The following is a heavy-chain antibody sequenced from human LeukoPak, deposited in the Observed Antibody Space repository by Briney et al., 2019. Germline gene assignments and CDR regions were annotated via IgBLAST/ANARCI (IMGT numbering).Heavy chain of an antibody. J-gene: IGHJ4*02. D-gene: IGHD3-22*01. CDR1: GGTFSSYA. Sequence: SVKVSCKASGGTFSSYAISWVRQAPGQGLEWMGGIIPIFGTANYAQKFQGRVTITADESTSTAYMELSSLRSEDTAVYYCARDGHSTYYYDSSGYYSFDYWGQGTLVTVSS. V-gene: IGHV1-69*13. CDR3: ARDGHSTYYYDSSGYYSFDY. CDR2: IIPIFGTA.